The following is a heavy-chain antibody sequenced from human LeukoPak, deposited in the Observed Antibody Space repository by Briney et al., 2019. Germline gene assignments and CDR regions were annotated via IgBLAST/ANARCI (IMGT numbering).Heavy chain of an antibody. CDR2: IYYSGST. D-gene: IGHD5-12*01. V-gene: IGHV4-31*03. CDR3: ARAEGGYDWGFDY. CDR1: GGSISSGGYY. J-gene: IGHJ4*02. Sequence: PSETLSLTCTVSGGSISSGGYYWSWIRQHPGKGLEWIGYIYYSGSTYYNPSLKSRVTISVDTSKDQFSLKLSSVTAADTAVYYCARAEGGYDWGFDYWGQGTLVTVSS.